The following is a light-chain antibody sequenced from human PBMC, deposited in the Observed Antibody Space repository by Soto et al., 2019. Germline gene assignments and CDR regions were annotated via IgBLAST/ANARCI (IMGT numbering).Light chain of an antibody. CDR3: QQYNNWPS. Sequence: EIVLTQSPGTLSLSPGERATLSCRARQSVGNNLVWYQQKPGQAPRLLISYASTRATGVPARFSGSGSETEFTLTIRSLQSEDFAVYFCQQYNNWPSFGQGTRLEIK. CDR2: YAS. J-gene: IGKJ5*01. CDR1: QSVGNN. V-gene: IGKV3-15*01.